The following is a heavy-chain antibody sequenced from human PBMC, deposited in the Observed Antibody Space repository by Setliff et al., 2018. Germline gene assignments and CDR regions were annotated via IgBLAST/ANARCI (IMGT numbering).Heavy chain of an antibody. CDR2: IYYSGST. J-gene: IGHJ4*02. CDR3: AKGGGRYHSAS. V-gene: IGHV4-31*03. D-gene: IGHD1-26*01. CDR1: GGSISSGGYY. Sequence: SETLSLTCSVSGGSISSGGYYWSWIRQHPGKGLEWIGYIYYSGSTYYNPSLKSRVTISVDTSKNQFSLKVISVTAADTAVYYCAKGGGRYHSASWGQGTLVTVSS.